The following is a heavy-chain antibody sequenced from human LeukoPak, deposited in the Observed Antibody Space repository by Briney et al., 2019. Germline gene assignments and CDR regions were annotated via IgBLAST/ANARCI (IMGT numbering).Heavy chain of an antibody. CDR2: IYPGDSET. J-gene: IGHJ4*02. CDR1: GYKFTNYW. D-gene: IGHD3-16*01. V-gene: IGHV5-51*01. Sequence: RGESLKISCKASGYKFTNYWIRWVRQMPGKGLEWMTIIYPGDSETRYSPSFQGQVTISADKSIGTTYLQWSSLKASDTAIYYCARALRTGQGDYVPVLWGQGTLVTVSS. CDR3: ARALRTGQGDYVPVL.